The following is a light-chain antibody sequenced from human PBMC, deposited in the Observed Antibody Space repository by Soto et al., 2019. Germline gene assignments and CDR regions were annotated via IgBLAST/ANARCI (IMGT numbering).Light chain of an antibody. V-gene: IGLV2-14*01. Sequence: QPVLTQPASVSGSPGQSLTISCTGTSSDVGGYNYVSWYQQHPGKAPKLIICEVSNRPSGVSNRFSGSKSGITASLTISGLQAEDEADYFGSSYTSSKTEVFGTGTKVTGL. CDR3: SSYTSSKTEV. CDR2: EVS. CDR1: SSDVGGYNY. J-gene: IGLJ1*01.